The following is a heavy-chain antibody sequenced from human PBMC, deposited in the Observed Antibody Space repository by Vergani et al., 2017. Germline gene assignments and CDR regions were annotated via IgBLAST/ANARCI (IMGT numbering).Heavy chain of an antibody. CDR3: ARDLMAYYYDSSGSTLYWYFDL. D-gene: IGHD3-22*01. J-gene: IGHJ2*01. Sequence: QVQLQESGPGLVKPSQTLSLTCTVSGGSISSGSYYWSWIRQPAGKGLEWIGRIYTSGSTNYNPPLKSRVTISVDTSKNQFSLKLSSVTAADTAVYYCARDLMAYYYDSSGSTLYWYFDLWGRGTLVTVSS. CDR1: GGSISSGSYY. CDR2: IYTSGST. V-gene: IGHV4-61*02.